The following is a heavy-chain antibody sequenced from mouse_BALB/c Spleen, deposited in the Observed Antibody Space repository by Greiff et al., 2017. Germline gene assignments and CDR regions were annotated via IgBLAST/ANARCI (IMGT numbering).Heavy chain of an antibody. CDR1: GFTFSSFG. CDR3: ARAYYRSYYAMDY. Sequence: EVQLVESGGGLVQPGGSRKLSCAASGFTFSSFGMHWVRQAPEKGLEWVAYISSGSSPIYYADTVKGRFTISRDNPKNTLFLQMTSLRSEDTAMYYCARAYYRSYYAMDYWGQGTSVTVSS. CDR2: ISSGSSPI. J-gene: IGHJ4*01. V-gene: IGHV5-17*02. D-gene: IGHD2-14*01.